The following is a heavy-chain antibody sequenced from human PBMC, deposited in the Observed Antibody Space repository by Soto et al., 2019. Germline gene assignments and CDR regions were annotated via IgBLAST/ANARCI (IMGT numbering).Heavy chain of an antibody. Sequence: EVQLLESGGGVVQPGGSLRLSCVASGFNFKKFAMAWVRQAAGEGLEWVSGISCCGGSASYADSVKARFSIARDDSKNTVSLQLNSLRVEDTAQYYCAKADGQQWLIPHLDNWGQGTLVTVS. D-gene: IGHD6-19*01. CDR1: GFNFKKFA. CDR3: AKADGQQWLIPHLDN. CDR2: ISCCGGSA. J-gene: IGHJ4*02. V-gene: IGHV3-23*01.